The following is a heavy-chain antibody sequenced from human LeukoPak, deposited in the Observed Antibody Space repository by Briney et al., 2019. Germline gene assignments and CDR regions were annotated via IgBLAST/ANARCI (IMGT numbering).Heavy chain of an antibody. D-gene: IGHD3-22*01. Sequence: PGGSLRLSCAASGFTFSSYVMHWVRQAPGKGLEWVAVIWYDGSNKYYADSVKGRFTISRDNSKNTLYLQMSSLRAEDTAVYYCARASAMIKAFDIWGQGTMVTVSS. V-gene: IGHV3-33*01. J-gene: IGHJ3*02. CDR1: GFTFSSYV. CDR3: ARASAMIKAFDI. CDR2: IWYDGSNK.